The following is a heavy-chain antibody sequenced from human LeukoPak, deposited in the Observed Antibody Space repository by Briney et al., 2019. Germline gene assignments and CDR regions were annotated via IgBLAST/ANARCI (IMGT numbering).Heavy chain of an antibody. CDR1: GGSFSGYY. J-gene: IGHJ4*02. CDR2: INHSGST. D-gene: IGHD3-10*01. CDR3: ARARGAVDY. V-gene: IGHV4-34*01. Sequence: SETLSLTCAVYGGSFSGYYWSWIRQPPGKGLEWIGEINHSGSTNYNPSPKSRVTISVDTSKNQVYLTLSSVTAADTAVYYCARARGAVDYWGQGTLVTVSS.